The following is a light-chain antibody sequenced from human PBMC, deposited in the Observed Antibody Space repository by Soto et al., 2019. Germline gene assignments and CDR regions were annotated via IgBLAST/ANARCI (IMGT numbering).Light chain of an antibody. CDR2: SSN. CDR3: AVWDDSLNGLV. J-gene: IGLJ2*01. V-gene: IGLV1-44*01. CDR1: SSNIGSNT. Sequence: QSVLTQPPSASGTPGQRVTISCSGSSSNIGSNTVNWYQQLPGTAPKLLIYSSNQRPSGVPDRFSGSKSDTSASLAISGLQSEDEADYYCAVWDDSLNGLVFGGGTKLTVL.